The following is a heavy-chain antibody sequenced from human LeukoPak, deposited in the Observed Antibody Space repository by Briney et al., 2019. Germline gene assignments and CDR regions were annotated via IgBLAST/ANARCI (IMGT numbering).Heavy chain of an antibody. CDR1: GFTFSSYS. D-gene: IGHD3-22*01. J-gene: IGHJ3*02. V-gene: IGHV3-53*01. CDR2: TYTGGNS. CDR3: ARGGRGFAAVVAPRSFDI. Sequence: GGSLRLSCAASGFTFSSYSMNWVRQAPGKGLEWVSVTYTGGNSYYADSVKGRFIISRDISKNTLYLQMNSLRAEDSALCYCARGGRGFAAVVAPRSFDIWGQGTMVTVSS.